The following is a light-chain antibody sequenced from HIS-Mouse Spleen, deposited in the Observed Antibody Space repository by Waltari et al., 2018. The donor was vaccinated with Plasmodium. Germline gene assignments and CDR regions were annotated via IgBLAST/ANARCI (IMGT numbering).Light chain of an antibody. V-gene: IGKV3-15*01. Sequence: EILMTQSPATLSVSTGERATVACRASQRVSSNLAWYQQKPGQALRILIYGASTRATGISARFSGSGSGTEFTLTISSLQSEDFAVYYCQQYNNWSFTFGPGTKVDIK. CDR1: QRVSSN. CDR2: GAS. CDR3: QQYNNWSFT. J-gene: IGKJ3*01.